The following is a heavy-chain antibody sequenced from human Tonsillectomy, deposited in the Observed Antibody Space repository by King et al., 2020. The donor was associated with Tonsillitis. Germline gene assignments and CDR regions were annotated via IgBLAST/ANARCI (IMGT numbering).Heavy chain of an antibody. CDR1: GVSIRNYY. CDR2: VYYSGYT. CDR3: ARFGLGDYYYGMDV. V-gene: IGHV4-59*01. J-gene: IGHJ6*02. D-gene: IGHD3-16*01. Sequence: QLQESGPGLVKPSETLSLTCTVSGVSIRNYYWSWIRQPPGKGLELIGYVYYSGYTNCNPSLKSRVTISVDTSKNQFSLKLSSVSAADTAGYHCARFGLGDYYYGMDVWGQGTTVTVSS.